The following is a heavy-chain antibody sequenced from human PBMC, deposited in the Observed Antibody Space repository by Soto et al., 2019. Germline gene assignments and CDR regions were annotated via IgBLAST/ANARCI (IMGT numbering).Heavy chain of an antibody. CDR3: ARNRIRVWFGELSYFDP. D-gene: IGHD3-10*01. CDR1: GGSFSGYY. J-gene: IGHJ5*02. V-gene: IGHV4-34*01. CDR2: INHSGST. Sequence: QVQLQQWGAGLLKPSETLSLTCAVYGGSFSGYYWSWIRQPPGKGLEWIGEINHSGSTTYNPSLKSRVTISVDTSKNQFSLKLSSVTAADTAVYYCARNRIRVWFGELSYFDPWGQGALVTVSS.